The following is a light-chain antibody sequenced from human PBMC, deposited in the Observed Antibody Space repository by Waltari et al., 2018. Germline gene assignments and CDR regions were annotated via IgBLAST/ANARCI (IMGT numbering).Light chain of an antibody. CDR2: KGN. V-gene: IGLV8-61*01. J-gene: IGLJ3*02. Sequence: QTVLTQEPSLSVSPGGPVTLTCALISGSVSSTSYATWYQQTPGQAPRPLVYKGNGRSSWVPDRFSGSILGNKAALTITGAQADDESDYYCSMYMGSGIWVFGGGTKLTVL. CDR1: SGSVSSTSY. CDR3: SMYMGSGIWV.